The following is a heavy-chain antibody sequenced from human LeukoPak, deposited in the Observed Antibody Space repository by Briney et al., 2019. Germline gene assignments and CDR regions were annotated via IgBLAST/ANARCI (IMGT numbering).Heavy chain of an antibody. CDR2: ITSAAGT. Sequence: PGGSLRLSCAASGLTFSSHAMSWVRQAPGKGLEWVSAITSAAGTYYADSVRGRFTISRDNSKNTLYLQMNSLRAEDTAVYYCARDGGGLAMIVVVITYYFDYWGQGTLDTVSS. CDR3: ARDGGGLAMIVVVITYYFDY. V-gene: IGHV3-23*01. J-gene: IGHJ4*02. D-gene: IGHD3-22*01. CDR1: GLTFSSHA.